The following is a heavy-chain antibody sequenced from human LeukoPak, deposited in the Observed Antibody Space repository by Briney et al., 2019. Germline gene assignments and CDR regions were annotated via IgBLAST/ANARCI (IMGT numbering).Heavy chain of an antibody. CDR3: ARATPWLVPGY. J-gene: IGHJ4*02. D-gene: IGHD3-22*01. CDR2: IYDTGNT. Sequence: PSETLSLTCTVSGGSISSYYWNWVRQPPGKGLEWIGHIYDTGNTNYNPSLESRVTISVDTSKNQFSLRLTSVTAADTAVYFCARATPWLVPGYWGQGTLVTVSS. V-gene: IGHV4-59*01. CDR1: GGSISSYY.